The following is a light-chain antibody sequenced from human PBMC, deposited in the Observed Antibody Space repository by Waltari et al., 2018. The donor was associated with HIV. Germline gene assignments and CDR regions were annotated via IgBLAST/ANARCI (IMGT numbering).Light chain of an antibody. V-gene: IGLV2-8*01. CDR1: SSDVGGYNS. CDR2: EVN. Sequence: QSALTQPPSASGSPGQSVTISCTGTSSDVGGYNSVSWYQQHPGKAPKLIIYEVNERPSGFPIRFSGSRSGNTASLTVSGLQPEDEADYYCSSFAGRNSHGLFGTGTKVIVL. CDR3: SSFAGRNSHGL. J-gene: IGLJ1*01.